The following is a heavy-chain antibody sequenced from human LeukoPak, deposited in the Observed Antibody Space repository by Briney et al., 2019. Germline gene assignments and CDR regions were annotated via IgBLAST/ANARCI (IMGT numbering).Heavy chain of an antibody. J-gene: IGHJ4*02. CDR1: GGSISSGGYS. D-gene: IGHD6-13*01. CDR3: ARDSYSSSWSYYFDY. Sequence: SETLSLTCAVSGGSISSGGYSWSWIRQPPGKGLEWIGYIYYSGSTYYNPSLKSRVTISVDTSKNQFSLKLSSVTAADTAVYYCARDSYSSSWSYYFDYWGQGTLVTVSS. CDR2: IYYSGST. V-gene: IGHV4-31*11.